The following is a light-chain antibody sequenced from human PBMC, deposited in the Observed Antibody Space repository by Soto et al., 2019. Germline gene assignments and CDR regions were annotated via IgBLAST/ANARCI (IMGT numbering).Light chain of an antibody. Sequence: DIQMTQSPSSVSASVGDRVTITCRAIQGISSRLAWYQQKPGKAPNFLIYAASSLQSGGPSRFSGSGSGTDFTLTIISLQPEDFATYYCQQCNSFPLTFGGGTKVEIK. J-gene: IGKJ4*01. CDR2: AAS. CDR1: QGISSR. CDR3: QQCNSFPLT. V-gene: IGKV1-12*01.